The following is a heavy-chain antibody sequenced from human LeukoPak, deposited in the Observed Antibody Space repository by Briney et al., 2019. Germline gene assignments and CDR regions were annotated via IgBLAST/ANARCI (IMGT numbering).Heavy chain of an antibody. D-gene: IGHD5-24*01. J-gene: IGHJ4*02. Sequence: PGGSLRLSCAASGFTFSSYGMHWVRQAPGKGLEWVAVIWYDGCNKYYADSVKGRFTISRDNSKNTLYLQMNSLRAEDTAVYYCARGRDGYRNYFDYWGQGTLVTVSS. CDR1: GFTFSSYG. CDR2: IWYDGCNK. V-gene: IGHV3-33*01. CDR3: ARGRDGYRNYFDY.